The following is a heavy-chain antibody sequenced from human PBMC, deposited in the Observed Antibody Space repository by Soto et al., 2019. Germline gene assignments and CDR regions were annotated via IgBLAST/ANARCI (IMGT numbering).Heavy chain of an antibody. J-gene: IGHJ4*02. CDR2: ISSNSDKT. Sequence: VVLVESGGGLVSPGGSPRLSCVASGFKFSDHSMNWVRQAPGKGLQWISYISSNSDKTYYADSVKGRFTVSRDNAKNALFLQMNSLRDDDTATYYCARLPKGSLVTAWGQGARVTVSS. V-gene: IGHV3-48*02. CDR1: GFKFSDHS. CDR3: ARLPKGSLVTA. D-gene: IGHD2-21*02.